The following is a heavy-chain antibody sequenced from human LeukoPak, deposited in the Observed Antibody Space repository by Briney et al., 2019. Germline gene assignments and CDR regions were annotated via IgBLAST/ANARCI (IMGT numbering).Heavy chain of an antibody. V-gene: IGHV1-18*01. CDR1: GYTFTDYD. CDR2: VSPYNGNT. J-gene: IGHJ2*01. CDR3: ARENSGSWDFDL. Sequence: ASVRVSCKTSGYTFTDYDITWVRQAPGQGLEWMGRVSPYNGNTYYSQRFQDRVIITKDTSTGTAYMDLRDLRTDDTAMYYCARENSGSWDFDLWGRGTLVTVSS. D-gene: IGHD1-26*01.